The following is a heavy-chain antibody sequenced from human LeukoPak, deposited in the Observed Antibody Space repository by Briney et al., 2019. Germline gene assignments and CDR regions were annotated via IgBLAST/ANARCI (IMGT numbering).Heavy chain of an antibody. J-gene: IGHJ6*03. V-gene: IGHV4-4*07. CDR3: ARDRKTTYYYYYYMDV. D-gene: IGHD1-7*01. Sequence: PSETLSLTCTVSGGSISIYYWSWIRQPAGKGLEWIGRIYTSGTTHYNPSLKSRVTMSVDTSKNQFSLKLSSVTAADTAVYYCARDRKTTYYYYYYMDVWGKGTTVTVSS. CDR1: GGSISIYY. CDR2: IYTSGTT.